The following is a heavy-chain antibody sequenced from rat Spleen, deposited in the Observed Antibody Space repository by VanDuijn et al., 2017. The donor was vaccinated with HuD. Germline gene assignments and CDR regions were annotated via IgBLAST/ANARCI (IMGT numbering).Heavy chain of an antibody. Sequence: EVQLQESGPGLVKPSQSLSLTCSVTGYSITNNYWGWIRKFPGNKMEWIGHISYRGSTSYNPSLKSRISITRDTSKNLFFLQLNSVTTEDTATYYCARHGYNSYFDYWGQGVMVTVSS. CDR2: ISYRGST. CDR3: ARHGYNSYFDY. D-gene: IGHD1-9*01. CDR1: GYSITNNY. V-gene: IGHV3-1*01. J-gene: IGHJ2*01.